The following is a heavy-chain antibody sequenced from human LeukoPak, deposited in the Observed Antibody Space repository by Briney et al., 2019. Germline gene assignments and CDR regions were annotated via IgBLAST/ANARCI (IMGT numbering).Heavy chain of an antibody. CDR3: ARVCYGRGYYYYYMDV. CDR2: IYYSGST. J-gene: IGHJ6*03. D-gene: IGHD2-2*01. Sequence: SETLSLTCTVSGGSISSYYWSWIRQPPGKGLEWIGYIYYSGSTNYNPSLKGRVTISVDTSKNQFSLKLSSVTAADTAVYYCARVCYGRGYYYYYMDVWGKGTTVTVSS. CDR1: GGSISSYY. V-gene: IGHV4-59*01.